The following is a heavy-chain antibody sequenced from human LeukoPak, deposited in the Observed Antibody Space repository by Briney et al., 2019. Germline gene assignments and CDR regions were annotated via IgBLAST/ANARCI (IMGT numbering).Heavy chain of an antibody. V-gene: IGHV3-48*03. CDR3: ARDPNDYGDPYFDY. CDR1: GVIFSTYE. Sequence: GGSLRLSCAASGVIFSTYEMAWVRQAPGKGLEWVSYISSSGSTIYYADSVKGRFTISRDNAKNSLYLQMDSLRAEDTAVYYCARDPNDYGDPYFDYWGQGTLVTVSS. J-gene: IGHJ4*02. CDR2: ISSSGSTI. D-gene: IGHD4-17*01.